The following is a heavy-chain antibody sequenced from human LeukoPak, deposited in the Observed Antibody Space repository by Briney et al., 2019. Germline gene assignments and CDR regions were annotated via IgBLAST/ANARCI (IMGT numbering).Heavy chain of an antibody. J-gene: IGHJ6*03. Sequence: PGGSLRLSCAASGFTVSNNYMSWVRQAPGKGLEWVSVIYSGGSTYYADSVKGRFTISRDNSKNTLYLQMNSLRAEDTAVYYCARDGWYYGSGSWYMDVWGKGTTVTVSS. V-gene: IGHV3-53*01. CDR2: IYSGGST. CDR1: GFTVSNNY. CDR3: ARDGWYYGSGSWYMDV. D-gene: IGHD3-10*01.